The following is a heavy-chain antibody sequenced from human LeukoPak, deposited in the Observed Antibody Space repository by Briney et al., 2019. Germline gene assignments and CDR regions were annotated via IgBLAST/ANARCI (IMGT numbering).Heavy chain of an antibody. V-gene: IGHV4-59*01. CDR1: GGSISSYY. J-gene: IGHJ5*02. CDR3: AREKYYYDSSGSPNWFDP. D-gene: IGHD3-22*01. CDR2: IYYSGST. Sequence: SETLSLTCTVSGGSISSYYWSWIRQPPGKGLEWIGYIYYSGSTNYNPSLKSRVTIPVDTSKNQFSLKLSSVTAADTAVYYCAREKYYYDSSGSPNWFDPWGQGTLVTVSS.